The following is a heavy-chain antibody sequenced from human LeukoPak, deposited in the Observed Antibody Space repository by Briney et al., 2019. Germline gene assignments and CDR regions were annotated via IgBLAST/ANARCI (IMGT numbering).Heavy chain of an antibody. CDR3: TTLGYHLDS. Sequence: GGSLRLSCAASGFDFGAYEMNWVRQAPGKGLEWVAYFAGSDTTTYYADSVKGRFTISRDNARNSLYLQMNSLRAEDPAPYYCTTLGYHLDSWGQGTLVTVSP. J-gene: IGHJ4*02. D-gene: IGHD3-22*01. CDR1: GFDFGAYE. V-gene: IGHV3-48*03. CDR2: FAGSDTTT.